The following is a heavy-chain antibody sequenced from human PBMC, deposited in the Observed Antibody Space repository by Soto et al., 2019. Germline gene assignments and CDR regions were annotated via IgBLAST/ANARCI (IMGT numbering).Heavy chain of an antibody. CDR1: GDSVSSNSAA. V-gene: IGHV6-1*01. Sequence: PSQTLSLTCVISGDSVSSNSAAWNWIRQSPSRGLEWLGRTYYRSKWYNDYAVSVKSRITINPDTSKNQFSLHLNSVTPEETAVYYCAREGFWSVYSAYNWFDPWGQGSLVTVSS. CDR3: AREGFWSVYSAYNWFDP. CDR2: TYYRSKWYN. J-gene: IGHJ5*02. D-gene: IGHD3-3*01.